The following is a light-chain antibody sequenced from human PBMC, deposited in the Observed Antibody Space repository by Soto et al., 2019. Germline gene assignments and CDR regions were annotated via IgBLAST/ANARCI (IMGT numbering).Light chain of an antibody. Sequence: EIVLTQSPATLSLSPGERATLSCRASQSVSVYLAWYQQKPGQAPRLLISDASDRAAGVPVRFSGSGSGTDFTLTISSLEPEDFAVYYCQQRKNWQVTFGQGTRLEIK. CDR2: DAS. V-gene: IGKV3-11*01. CDR1: QSVSVY. CDR3: QQRKNWQVT. J-gene: IGKJ5*01.